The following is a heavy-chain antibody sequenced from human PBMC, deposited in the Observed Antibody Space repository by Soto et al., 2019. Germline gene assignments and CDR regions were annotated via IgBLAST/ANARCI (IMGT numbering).Heavy chain of an antibody. CDR1: GGSISSSNW. CDR3: ARDGDETDSYGY. CDR2: IYHSGST. D-gene: IGHD7-27*01. Sequence: SETLSRTCAVSGGSISSSNWWSWVRQPPGKGLEWIGEIYHSGSTNYNPSLKSRVTISVDKSENQFSLKLSSVTAADTAVYYCARDGDETDSYGYWGQGTLVTVSS. J-gene: IGHJ4*02. V-gene: IGHV4-4*02.